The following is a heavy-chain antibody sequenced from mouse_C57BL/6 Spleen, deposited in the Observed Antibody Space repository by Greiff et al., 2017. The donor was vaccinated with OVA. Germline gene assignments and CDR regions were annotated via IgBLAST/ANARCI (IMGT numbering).Heavy chain of an antibody. V-gene: IGHV1-64*01. CDR2: IHPNSGST. J-gene: IGHJ1*03. CDR1: GYTFTSYW. CDR3: ARPYYYGSSGYWYFDV. D-gene: IGHD1-1*01. Sequence: QVQLQQPGAELVKPGASVKLSCKASGYTFTSYWMHWVKQRPGQGLEWIGMIHPNSGSTNYNEKFKSKATLTVDKSSSTAYMQLSSLTSEDSTVYYCARPYYYGSSGYWYFDVWGTGTTVTVSS.